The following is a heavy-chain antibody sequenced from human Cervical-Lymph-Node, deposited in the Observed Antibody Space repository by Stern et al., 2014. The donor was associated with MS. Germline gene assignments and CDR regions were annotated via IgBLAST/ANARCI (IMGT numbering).Heavy chain of an antibody. Sequence: QLVQSGAEVKKPGSSVKVSCKASGGTFSSYAISWVRQAPGQGLEWLGGIVHSFGTANDAQKSQGRVTITADKSTSTAYMELSSLRSEDTAVYYCARGIVDGYSNYWGQGTLVTVSS. V-gene: IGHV1-69*06. CDR2: IVHSFGTA. J-gene: IGHJ4*02. D-gene: IGHD3-22*01. CDR1: GGTFSSYA. CDR3: ARGIVDGYSNY.